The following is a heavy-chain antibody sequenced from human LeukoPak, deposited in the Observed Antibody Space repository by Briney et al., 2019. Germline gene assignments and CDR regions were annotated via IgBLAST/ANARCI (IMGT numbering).Heavy chain of an antibody. CDR2: IYYSGST. J-gene: IGHJ5*02. Sequence: SETLSLTCTVSGGSVSSSSYYWGWIRQPPGKGLEWIGSIYYSGSTYYNPSLTSRVTISVDTSKNQFSLKLSSVTAADTAVYYCASGYYDSSAAFDPWGQGTLVTVSS. D-gene: IGHD3-22*01. V-gene: IGHV4-39*07. CDR1: GGSVSSSSYY. CDR3: ASGYYDSSAAFDP.